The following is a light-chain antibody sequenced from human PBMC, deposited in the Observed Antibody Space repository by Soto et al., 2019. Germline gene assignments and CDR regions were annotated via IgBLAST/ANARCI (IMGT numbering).Light chain of an antibody. CDR2: AAS. Sequence: DIQMTQSPSSLSASVGDRVTITCRASQGIRDALGWYQQKPGKAPKRLIYAASSLQSGDPSRVSGSGSGTEFTLTISSLQPEDFATYYCLQHNSYPQTFGQGTKVEIK. CDR1: QGIRDA. V-gene: IGKV1-17*01. J-gene: IGKJ1*01. CDR3: LQHNSYPQT.